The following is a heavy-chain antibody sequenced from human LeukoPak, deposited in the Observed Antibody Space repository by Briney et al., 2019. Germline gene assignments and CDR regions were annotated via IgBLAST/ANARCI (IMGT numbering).Heavy chain of an antibody. CDR1: TGSFSGYY. CDR3: ARRAGNFYRTPLDY. Sequence: PSETLSLTCGVYTGSFSGYYWSRIRQPPGKGLEWIGEIIHTGSTNYNPSLSSRVTISVDTSKNQISLRLSAVTAADTAVYYCARRAGNFYRTPLDYWGLGTLVTVSS. V-gene: IGHV4-34*12. J-gene: IGHJ4*02. CDR2: IIHTGST. D-gene: IGHD2/OR15-2a*01.